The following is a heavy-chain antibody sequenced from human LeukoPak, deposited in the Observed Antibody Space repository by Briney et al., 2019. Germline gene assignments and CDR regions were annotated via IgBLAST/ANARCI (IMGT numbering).Heavy chain of an antibody. D-gene: IGHD2/OR15-2a*01. CDR3: ARFPNDGQVYANLYYFDY. J-gene: IGHJ4*02. V-gene: IGHV4-59*12. CDR1: GGSISSYY. CDR2: IYYSGST. Sequence: SETLSLTCTVSGGSISSYYWSWIRQPPGKGLEWIGYIYYSGSTNYNPSLKSRVTISVDTSKNQFSLKLSSVTAADTAVYYCARFPNDGQVYANLYYFDYWGQGTLVTVSS.